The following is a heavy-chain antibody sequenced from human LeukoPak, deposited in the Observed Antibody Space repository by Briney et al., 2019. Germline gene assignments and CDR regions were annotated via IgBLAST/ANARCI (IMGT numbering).Heavy chain of an antibody. D-gene: IGHD3-10*01. CDR2: ISGSGGST. CDR3: AKARTMVRGGNWFDP. Sequence: GGSLRLSCAASGFTFSSYAMSWVRQAPGKGLEWVSAISGSGGSTYYADSVKGRCTISRDNSKNTLYLQTNSLRAEDTAVYYCAKARTMVRGGNWFDPWGQGTLVTVSS. J-gene: IGHJ5*02. CDR1: GFTFSSYA. V-gene: IGHV3-23*01.